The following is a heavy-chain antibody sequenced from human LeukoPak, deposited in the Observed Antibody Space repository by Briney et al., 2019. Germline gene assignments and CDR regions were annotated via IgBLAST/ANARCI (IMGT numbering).Heavy chain of an antibody. Sequence: PSETLSLTCAVYGGSFSGYYWSWIRQPPGKGLEWIGEINHSGSTNYNPSLKSRVTISVDTSKNQFSLKLGSVTAADTAVYYCASSKIGIAAAGPRFDPWGQGTLVTVSS. CDR2: INHSGST. CDR3: ASSKIGIAAAGPRFDP. D-gene: IGHD6-13*01. J-gene: IGHJ5*02. CDR1: GGSFSGYY. V-gene: IGHV4-34*01.